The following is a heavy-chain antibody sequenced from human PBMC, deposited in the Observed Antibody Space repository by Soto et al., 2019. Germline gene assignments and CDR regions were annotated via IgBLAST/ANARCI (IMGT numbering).Heavy chain of an antibody. CDR1: GFTVSSHY. Sequence: EVQLVETGGGLIQPGGSLKLSCAASGFTVSSHYMNWVRQAPGKGLEWVSVIYPVGTTYYTDSVKGRFTISRDNSKNTLYLQMNSLRAEDTAVYYCARGGITAIGGMDVWGQGTIVTVSS. CDR2: IYPVGTT. CDR3: ARGGITAIGGMDV. J-gene: IGHJ6*02. V-gene: IGHV3-53*02. D-gene: IGHD3-22*01.